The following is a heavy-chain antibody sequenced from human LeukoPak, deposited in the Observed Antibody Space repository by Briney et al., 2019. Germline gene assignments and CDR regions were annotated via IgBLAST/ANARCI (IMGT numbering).Heavy chain of an antibody. J-gene: IGHJ6*02. CDR3: ARFMGPRRVYDFWSGHRYYYYGMDV. D-gene: IGHD3-3*01. CDR2: MNPNSGNT. CDR1: GYTFTSYD. V-gene: IGHV1-8*01. Sequence: ASVKVSCKASGYTFTSYDINWVRQATGQGLEWMGWMNPNSGNTGYTQKFQGRVTMTRNTSISTAYMELSSLRSEDTAVYYCARFMGPRRVYDFWSGHRYYYYGMDVWGQGTTVTVSS.